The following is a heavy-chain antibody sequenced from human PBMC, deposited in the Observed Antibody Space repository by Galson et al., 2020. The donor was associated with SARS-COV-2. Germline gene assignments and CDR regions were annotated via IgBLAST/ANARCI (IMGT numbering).Heavy chain of an antibody. CDR2: IDWDDDK. CDR3: ARIPLNPGTPNIYYYYYGMDV. CDR1: GFSLSTSGMC. Sequence: SGPTLVKPTQTLTLTCTFSGFSLSTSGMCVSWIRQPPGKALEWLALIDWDDDKYYSTSLKTRLTISKDTSKNQVVLTMTNMDPVDTATYYCARIPLNPGTPNIYYYYYGMDVWGQGTTVTVSS. V-gene: IGHV2-70*01. J-gene: IGHJ6*02.